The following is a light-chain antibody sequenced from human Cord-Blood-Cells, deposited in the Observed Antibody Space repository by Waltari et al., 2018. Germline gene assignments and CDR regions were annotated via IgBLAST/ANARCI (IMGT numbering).Light chain of an antibody. CDR1: QSVSSN. Sequence: ELVMTQSPATLRVSPGERATLSCRASQSVSSNLAWYQQKPGQAPRLLIYGASTRATGIPARFSGSGSGTEFTLTISSLQSEDFAVYYCQQYNNWPYSFGQGTKLEIK. J-gene: IGKJ2*03. CDR3: QQYNNWPYS. V-gene: IGKV3-15*01. CDR2: GAS.